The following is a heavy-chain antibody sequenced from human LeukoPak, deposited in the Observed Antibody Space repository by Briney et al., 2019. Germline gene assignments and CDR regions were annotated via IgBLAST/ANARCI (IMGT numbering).Heavy chain of an antibody. J-gene: IGHJ5*02. D-gene: IGHD6-13*01. CDR1: GYIFISYG. V-gene: IGHV1-2*02. CDR3: ARDRTVEKQQLVTFDP. Sequence: ASVKVSCKASGYIFISYGISWVRQAPGQGLEWMGWMNPNSGGTNYSQKFQGRVTMTRDTSIRTAYMELSRLRSDDTAVYYCARDRTVEKQQLVTFDPWGQGTLVTVSS. CDR2: MNPNSGGT.